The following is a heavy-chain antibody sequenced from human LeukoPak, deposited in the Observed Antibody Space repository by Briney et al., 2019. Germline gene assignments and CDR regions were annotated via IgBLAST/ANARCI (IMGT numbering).Heavy chain of an antibody. CDR2: ISSSGSTI. Sequence: GGSPRLSCAASGFTFSDYYMSWIRQAPGKGLEWVSYISSSGSTIYYADSVKGRFTISRDNAKNSLYLQMNSLRAEDTAVYYCASQYDFWSGYYDYWGQGTLVTVSS. D-gene: IGHD3-3*01. V-gene: IGHV3-11*01. J-gene: IGHJ4*02. CDR3: ASQYDFWSGYYDY. CDR1: GFTFSDYY.